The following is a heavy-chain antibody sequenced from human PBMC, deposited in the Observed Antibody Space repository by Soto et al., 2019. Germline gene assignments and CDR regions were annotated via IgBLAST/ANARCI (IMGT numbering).Heavy chain of an antibody. Sequence: EVQLVESGGGLVQPGGSLRLSCAASGFTFRSYWMHWVRQAPGKGLVWVSRISSDGSTTNYADSVKGRFTISRDNAKSTLYLQMDSLRAEDTAFYYCARDRTAMADSWGQGTLVTVSS. J-gene: IGHJ4*02. CDR2: ISSDGSTT. CDR1: GFTFRSYW. V-gene: IGHV3-74*01. D-gene: IGHD5-18*01. CDR3: ARDRTAMADS.